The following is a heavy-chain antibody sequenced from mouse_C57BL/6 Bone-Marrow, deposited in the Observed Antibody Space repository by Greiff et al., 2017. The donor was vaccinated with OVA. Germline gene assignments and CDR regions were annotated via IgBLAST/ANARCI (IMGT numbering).Heavy chain of an antibody. CDR1: GYTFTSYW. D-gene: IGHD4-1*01. CDR3: ARSGYWEYFLDY. J-gene: IGHJ2*01. Sequence: QVQLQQPGAELVKPGASVKLSCKASGYTFTSYWMHWVKQRPGQGLEWIGMIHPTSGSTNYNEKFKSKATLTVDKSSSTADMQLSSLTSEDSAVYYCARSGYWEYFLDYWGQGTTLTVSS. V-gene: IGHV1-64*01. CDR2: IHPTSGST.